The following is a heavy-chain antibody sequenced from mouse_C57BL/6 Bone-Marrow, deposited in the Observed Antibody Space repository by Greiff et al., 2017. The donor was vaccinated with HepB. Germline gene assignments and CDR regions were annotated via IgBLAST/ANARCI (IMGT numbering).Heavy chain of an antibody. D-gene: IGHD3-2*02. CDR2: ISSGGSYT. CDR3: ARTSQLRLRFAY. Sequence: EVKVVESGGDLVKPGGSLKLSCAASGFTFSSYGMSWVRQTPDKRLEWVATISSGGSYTYYPDSVKGRFTISRDNAKNTLYLQMSSLKSEDTAMYYCARTSQLRLRFAYWGQGTLVTVSA. V-gene: IGHV5-6*01. J-gene: IGHJ3*01. CDR1: GFTFSSYG.